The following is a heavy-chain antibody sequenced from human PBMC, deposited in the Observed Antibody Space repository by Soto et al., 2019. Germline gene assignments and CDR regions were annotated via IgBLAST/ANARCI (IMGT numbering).Heavy chain of an antibody. CDR3: AKDPKQQLVGGDYFDY. V-gene: IGHV3-23*01. J-gene: IGHJ4*02. CDR1: GFTFSSYA. D-gene: IGHD6-13*01. Sequence: PGESLKISCAASGFTFSSYAMSWVRQAPGKGLEWVSAISGSGGSTYYADSVKGRFTISRDNSKNTLYLQMNSLRAEDTAVYYCAKDPKQQLVGGDYFDYWGQGTLVTVSS. CDR2: ISGSGGST.